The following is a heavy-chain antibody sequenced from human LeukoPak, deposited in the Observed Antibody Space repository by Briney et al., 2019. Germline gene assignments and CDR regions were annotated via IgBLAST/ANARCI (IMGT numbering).Heavy chain of an antibody. V-gene: IGHV3-48*01. CDR3: ARDGGSWRDSPPDY. Sequence: TGGSLRLSCAASGFTFSSYSMNWVRQAPGKGLEWVSYISGSSSTIYYADSVKGRFTISRDNAKNSLYLQMSSLRAEDTAVYYCARDGGSWRDSPPDYWGQGTLVTVSS. CDR2: ISGSSSTI. D-gene: IGHD6-13*01. J-gene: IGHJ4*02. CDR1: GFTFSSYS.